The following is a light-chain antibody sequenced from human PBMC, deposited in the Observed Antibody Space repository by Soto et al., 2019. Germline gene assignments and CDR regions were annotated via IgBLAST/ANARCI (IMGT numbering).Light chain of an antibody. V-gene: IGLV1-44*01. CDR2: SDD. CDR1: NSNIGRYS. J-gene: IGLJ3*02. CDR3: AAWDDNLNGPL. Sequence: QSALTQPPPLSGTPGQRVTLSCSGSNSNIGRYSVNWYQHFPGTAPKILIYSDDERPSGVPDRFSGSKSGTSASLAISGLQSEDEAEYYCAAWDDNLNGPLFGGGTKLTVL.